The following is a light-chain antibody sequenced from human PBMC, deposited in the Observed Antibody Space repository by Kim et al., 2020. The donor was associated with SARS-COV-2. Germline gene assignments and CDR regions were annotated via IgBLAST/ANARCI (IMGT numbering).Light chain of an antibody. V-gene: IGLV2-14*04. CDR3: SSYTSSSTL. Sequence: PGQSITISCTGTSRDVGGYNYVSWYQQHPSKAPKLMIYDVSKRPSGVSNRFSGSKSGNTASLTISGLQAEDEADYYCSSYTSSSTLFGGGTHLTVL. CDR2: DVS. J-gene: IGLJ2*01. CDR1: SRDVGGYNY.